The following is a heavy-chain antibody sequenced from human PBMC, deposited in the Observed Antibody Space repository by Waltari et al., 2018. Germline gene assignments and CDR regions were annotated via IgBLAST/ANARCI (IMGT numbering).Heavy chain of an antibody. CDR2: IWNDGSN. CDR1: GLPFSSYG. Sequence: QVQLVESGGGVVKPGRYLTLSCGASGLPFSSYGFHWVRQAPGKGLEWVAAIWNDGSNFYADSVKGRFTISRDNSKKTVYLEMNSLRDGDTALYYCARYSGSYLDYWGQGTLVTVSS. J-gene: IGHJ4*02. V-gene: IGHV3-33*01. D-gene: IGHD1-26*01. CDR3: ARYSGSYLDY.